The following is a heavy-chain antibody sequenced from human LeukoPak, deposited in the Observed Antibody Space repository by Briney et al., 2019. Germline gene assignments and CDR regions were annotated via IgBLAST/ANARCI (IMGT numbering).Heavy chain of an antibody. J-gene: IGHJ4*02. Sequence: GGSLRLSCAASGFTFSCYWMSWVRQAPGKGLEWVANIKQDGSEKYYVDSVKGRFTISRDNAKNSLYLQMNSLRAEDTAVYYCARWELWRSSFDYWGQGTLVTVSS. D-gene: IGHD1-26*01. CDR2: IKQDGSEK. V-gene: IGHV3-7*01. CDR3: ARWELWRSSFDY. CDR1: GFTFSCYW.